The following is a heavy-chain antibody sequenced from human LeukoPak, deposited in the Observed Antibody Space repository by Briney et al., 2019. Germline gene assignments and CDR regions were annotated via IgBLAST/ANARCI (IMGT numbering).Heavy chain of an antibody. CDR2: IYTSGST. D-gene: IGHD6-6*01. J-gene: IGHJ4*02. CDR3: STREYSTNYDY. Sequence: PSETLSLTCTVSGGSISSYYWSWIRQPAGKGLEWIGRIYTSGSTNYNPSLKSRITMSVDTSKNQFSLKLSSVTAADTAVYYCSTREYSTNYDYWGQGTLVTVSS. CDR1: GGSISSYY. V-gene: IGHV4-4*07.